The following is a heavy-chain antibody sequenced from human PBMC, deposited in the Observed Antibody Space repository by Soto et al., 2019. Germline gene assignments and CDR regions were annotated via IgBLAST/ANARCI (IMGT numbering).Heavy chain of an antibody. Sequence: PSETLSLKCTVSGGYITSTSYSWGWIRQPPGKGLEWIGSIYYRVSTYYTPSLKSRVTISVDTSKHQFSLKLSSVTAADTAVYYCQRQIRFLEWLPLFDYWGQGTLVTVSS. V-gene: IGHV4-39*01. J-gene: IGHJ4*02. CDR3: QRQIRFLEWLPLFDY. CDR2: IYYRVST. CDR1: GGYITSTSYS. D-gene: IGHD3-3*01.